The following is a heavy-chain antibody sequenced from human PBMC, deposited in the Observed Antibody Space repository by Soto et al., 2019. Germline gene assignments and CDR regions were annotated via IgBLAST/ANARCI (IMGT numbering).Heavy chain of an antibody. D-gene: IGHD3-22*01. CDR2: FSGSGGST. V-gene: IGHV3-23*01. J-gene: IGHJ4*02. Sequence: GGSLRLSCAASGFTFSSYALSCVRPAPGKGLELRYAFSGSGGSTYYADSVKGRFTISRDNSKNTLYLQMNSLKAEDTAVYYCAKGYYYDSSGYYDYWGQGTLVTVSS. CDR3: AKGYYYDSSGYYDY. CDR1: GFTFSSYA.